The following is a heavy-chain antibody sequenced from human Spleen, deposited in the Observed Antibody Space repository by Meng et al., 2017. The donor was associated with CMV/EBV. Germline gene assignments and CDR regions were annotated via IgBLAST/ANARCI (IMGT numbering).Heavy chain of an antibody. J-gene: IGHJ4*02. V-gene: IGHV4-59*01. D-gene: IGHD2-15*01. CDR3: AREWSTWQPFDY. CDR2: IYYTGRT. Sequence: GSLRLSCTVSGGSISGYYWSWIRQSPGKGLEWIGYIYYTGRTNYNPSLKRRVTISVDTSKNQCSLKLSSVTAADTAVYYCAREWSTWQPFDYWGQGTLVTVSS. CDR1: GGSISGYY.